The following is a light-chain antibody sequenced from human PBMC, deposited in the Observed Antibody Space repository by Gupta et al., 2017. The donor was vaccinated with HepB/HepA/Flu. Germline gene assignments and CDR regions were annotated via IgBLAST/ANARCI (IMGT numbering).Light chain of an antibody. J-gene: IGKJ1*01. CDR1: QDISSN. Sequence: EIVMTQSPATLSVSPGERATLSCRASQDISSNLAWYQQKPGQAPRLIIYGASTRATGVPARFSGSGYGKDFTLTSSRRQYEDSAVYYWQQYYPWRTFGQGTKVEIK. V-gene: IGKV3-15*01. CDR3: QQYYPWRT. CDR2: GAS.